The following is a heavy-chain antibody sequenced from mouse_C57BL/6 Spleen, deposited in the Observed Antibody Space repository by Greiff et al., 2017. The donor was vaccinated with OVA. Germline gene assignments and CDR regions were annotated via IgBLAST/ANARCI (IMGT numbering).Heavy chain of an antibody. V-gene: IGHV1-72*01. CDR2: IDPNSGGT. Sequence: VQLQQSGAELVKPGASVKLSCKASGYTFTSYWMHWVKQRPGRGLEWIGRIDPNSGGTKYNEKFKSKATLTVDKPSSTAYMQLSSLTSEDSAVYYCARDYYGSSYEADFDYWGQGTTLTVSS. D-gene: IGHD1-1*01. CDR1: GYTFTSYW. CDR3: ARDYYGSSYEADFDY. J-gene: IGHJ2*01.